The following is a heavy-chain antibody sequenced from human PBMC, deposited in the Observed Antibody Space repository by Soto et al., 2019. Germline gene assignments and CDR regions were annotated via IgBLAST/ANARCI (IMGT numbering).Heavy chain of an antibody. CDR1: GGSISSSSYY. CDR3: ARHRGARYDFWSGLNYYGMDV. Sequence: NPSETLSLTCTVSGGSISSSSYYWGWIRQPPGKGLEWIGSIYYSGSTYYNPSLKSRVTISVDTSKNQFSLKLSSVTAADTAVYYCARHRGARYDFWSGLNYYGMDVWGQGTTVTVSS. D-gene: IGHD3-3*01. CDR2: IYYSGST. V-gene: IGHV4-39*01. J-gene: IGHJ6*02.